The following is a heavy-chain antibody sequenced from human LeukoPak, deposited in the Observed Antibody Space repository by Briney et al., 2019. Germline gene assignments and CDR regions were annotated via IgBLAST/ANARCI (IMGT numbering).Heavy chain of an antibody. CDR1: GFTVSSSY. V-gene: IGHV3-53*01. CDR2: FYRGEIT. Sequence: GGSLRLSCAASGFTVSSSYMYWVPQAPGKGLEWVSFFYRGEITYYAESVRGRFTISRDISKNTLYLLMNSLIPEDTAVYYCAREVVSIPSYFESSGQGTRVTVSS. D-gene: IGHD2-15*01. CDR3: AREVVSIPSYFES. J-gene: IGHJ4*02.